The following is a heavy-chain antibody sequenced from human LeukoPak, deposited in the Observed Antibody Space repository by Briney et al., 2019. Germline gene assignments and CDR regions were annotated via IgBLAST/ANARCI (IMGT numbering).Heavy chain of an antibody. J-gene: IGHJ4*02. CDR3: ARDVRGYCSGGSCYSDIGLLDY. Sequence: GGSLRLSCAASGFTFSSYGMHWVRQAPGKGLEWVAVISYDGSNKYYADSVKGRFTISRDNSKNTLYLQMNSLRAEDTAVYYCARDVRGYCSGGSCYSDIGLLDYWGQGTLVTVSS. CDR2: ISYDGSNK. V-gene: IGHV3-30*19. D-gene: IGHD2-15*01. CDR1: GFTFSSYG.